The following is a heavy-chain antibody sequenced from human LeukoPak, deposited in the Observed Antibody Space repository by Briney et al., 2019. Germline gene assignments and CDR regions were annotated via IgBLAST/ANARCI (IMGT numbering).Heavy chain of an antibody. CDR1: GGSFSGYY. V-gene: IGHV4-59*01. Sequence: SETLSLTCAVYGGSFSGYYWSWIRQPPGKGLEWIGYIYYSGSTNYNPSLKGRVTISVDTSKNQFSLKLSSVTAADTAVYYCARSAYSYGWGYNWFDPWGQGTLVTVSS. J-gene: IGHJ5*02. D-gene: IGHD5-18*01. CDR2: IYYSGST. CDR3: ARSAYSYGWGYNWFDP.